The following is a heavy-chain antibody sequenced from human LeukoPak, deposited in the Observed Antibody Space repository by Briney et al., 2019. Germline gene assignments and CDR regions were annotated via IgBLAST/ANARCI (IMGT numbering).Heavy chain of an antibody. J-gene: IGHJ1*01. Sequence: PSETLSLTCTVSGGSISSSSYYWGWIRQPPGKGLEWIGGIYYSGSTYYNLSLKSRVTISVDTSKNQFSLKLSSVTAADTAVYYCARQIGFITMVRGVTAEYFQHWGQGTLVTVSS. CDR1: GGSISSSSYY. CDR3: ARQIGFITMVRGVTAEYFQH. V-gene: IGHV4-39*01. D-gene: IGHD3-10*01. CDR2: IYYSGST.